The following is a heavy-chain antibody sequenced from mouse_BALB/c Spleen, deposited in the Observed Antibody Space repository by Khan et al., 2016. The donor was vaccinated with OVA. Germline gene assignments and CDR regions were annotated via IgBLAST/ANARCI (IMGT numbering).Heavy chain of an antibody. CDR2: INPHIGET. V-gene: IGHV1-20*02. CDR1: GYSFTGYF. D-gene: IGHD1-1*01. CDR3: ARKNGSDFDY. Sequence: VQLQQPGPELVKPGASVKISCKASGYSFTGYFMNWVLQSHGKSLEWIGRINPHIGETFYNQKFVGKSTLTVDESSSTPHMELRSLASEDSAVYFCARKNGSDFDYWGQGTTLTVSS. J-gene: IGHJ2*01.